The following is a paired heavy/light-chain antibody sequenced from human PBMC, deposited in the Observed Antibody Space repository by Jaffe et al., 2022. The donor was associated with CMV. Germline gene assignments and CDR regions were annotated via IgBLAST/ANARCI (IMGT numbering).Heavy chain of an antibody. CDR2: INEDGTKT. D-gene: IGHD2-15*01. J-gene: IGHJ4*02. CDR3: ATDLRILPGY. CDR1: GFTFSDYW. V-gene: IGHV3-74*01. Sequence: VHLVESGGGLVQPGGSLRLSCAASGFTFSDYWMKWVRQAPGKGLVWVSHINEDGTKTNYADSMKGRFTVSRDNAKNTMYLQMNSLTIEDTAVYYCATDLRILPGYWGQGALVTVSS.
Light chain of an antibody. Sequence: QSALTQPASVSGSPGHSITISCTGTSTDVGASNSVSWFQQHPGKAPKLIIYEVNNRPSGISDRFSGSKSGNTASLTISGLQAEDEADYYCTSFSRSSTWVFGGGTRLTVL. J-gene: IGLJ3*02. V-gene: IGLV2-14*03. CDR1: STDVGASNS. CDR3: TSFSRSSTWV. CDR2: EVN.